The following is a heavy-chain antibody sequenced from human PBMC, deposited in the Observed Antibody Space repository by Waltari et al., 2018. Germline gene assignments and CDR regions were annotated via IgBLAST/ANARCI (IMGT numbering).Heavy chain of an antibody. Sequence: QVQLQQWGAGLLKPSETLSLTCAVYGGSFSGYYWSWIRQPPGKGLEWIGEINHSGSPNYNPSLKSRVTISVDTSKNQFSLKLSSVTAADTAVYYCARGAWGIVVVRYYYYYLDVWGKGTTVTVSS. D-gene: IGHD3-22*01. V-gene: IGHV4-34*01. CDR3: ARGAWGIVVVRYYYYYLDV. J-gene: IGHJ6*03. CDR1: GGSFSGYY. CDR2: INHSGSP.